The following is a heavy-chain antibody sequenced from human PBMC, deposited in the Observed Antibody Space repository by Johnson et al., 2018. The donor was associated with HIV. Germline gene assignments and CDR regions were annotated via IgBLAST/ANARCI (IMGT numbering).Heavy chain of an antibody. V-gene: IGHV3-NL1*01. Sequence: QVQLVESGGGVVQPGRSLRLSCAASGFTFDDYAMHWVRQAPGKGLEWVSVIYSGGSTYYADSVKGRFTISRDNSKNTLNLQMNSLRAEDTAVYYCASSSYYDSSGFYAFDIWGQGTMVTVSS. CDR2: IYSGGST. D-gene: IGHD3-22*01. J-gene: IGHJ3*02. CDR3: ASSSYYDSSGFYAFDI. CDR1: GFTFDDYA.